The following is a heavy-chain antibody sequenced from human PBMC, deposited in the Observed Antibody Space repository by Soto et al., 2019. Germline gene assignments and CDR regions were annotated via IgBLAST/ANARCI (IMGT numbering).Heavy chain of an antibody. Sequence: GESLKISCKGSGYSFTSYWIGWVRQMPGKGLVWMWIIYPGYSDTRYSPSFQGQVTISADKSISTAYLHLSSLKDSDTDMYYCEGVEMASNYYDSSGYYYFDAFDIWVQGTMVTVS. CDR3: EGVEMASNYYDSSGYYYFDAFDI. J-gene: IGHJ3*02. CDR1: GYSFTSYW. CDR2: IYPGYSDT. V-gene: IGHV5-51*06. D-gene: IGHD3-22*01.